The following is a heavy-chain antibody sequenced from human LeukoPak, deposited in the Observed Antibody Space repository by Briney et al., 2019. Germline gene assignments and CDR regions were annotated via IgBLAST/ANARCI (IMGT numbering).Heavy chain of an antibody. CDR2: INPNSGGT. J-gene: IGHJ5*02. V-gene: IGHV1-2*02. CDR1: GYTFTGYY. D-gene: IGHD6-19*01. Sequence: ASVKVYCKASGYTFTGYYMHWVRQAPGQGLEWMGWINPNSGGTNYAQKFQGRVTMTRDTSISTAYMELSRLRSDDTAVYYCAREPYSSGWPRSNWFDPWGQGTLVTVSS. CDR3: AREPYSSGWPRSNWFDP.